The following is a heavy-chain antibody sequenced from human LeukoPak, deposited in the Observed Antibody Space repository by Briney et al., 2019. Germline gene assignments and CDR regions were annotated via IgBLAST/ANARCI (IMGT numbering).Heavy chain of an antibody. CDR2: ISGSGGST. Sequence: GGSLRLSCAASGFTFSSYAMSWVRQAPGKWLEWVSAISGSGGSTYYADSVKGRFTISRDNSKNTLYLQMNSLRAEDTAVYYCAKKPDVGYDFWSGYTPLDYWGQGTLVTVSS. CDR1: GFTFSSYA. V-gene: IGHV3-23*01. CDR3: AKKPDVGYDFWSGYTPLDY. D-gene: IGHD3-3*01. J-gene: IGHJ4*02.